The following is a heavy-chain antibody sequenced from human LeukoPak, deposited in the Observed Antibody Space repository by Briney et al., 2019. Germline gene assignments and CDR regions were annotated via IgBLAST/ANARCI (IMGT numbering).Heavy chain of an antibody. V-gene: IGHV4-39*07. D-gene: IGHD1-1*01. CDR2: IYYSGST. J-gene: IGHJ6*02. CDR1: GGSISSSSYY. Sequence: SETLSLTCTVSGGSISSSSYYWGWIRQPPGKGLEWIGSIYYSGSTYYNPSLKSRVTISVDTSKNQFSLKLSSVTAADTAVYYRAGYNWNDGGMDVWGQGTTVTVSS. CDR3: AGYNWNDGGMDV.